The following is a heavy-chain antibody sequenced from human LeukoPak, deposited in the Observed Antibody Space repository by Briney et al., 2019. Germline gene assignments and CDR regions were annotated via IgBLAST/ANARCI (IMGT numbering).Heavy chain of an antibody. V-gene: IGHV3-30*18. CDR3: AKEKGYYYADY. CDR1: RFTFSSYG. J-gene: IGHJ4*02. D-gene: IGHD3-10*01. Sequence: GGSLRLSCAASRFTFSSYGMHWVRQAPGKGLEWVAVISYDGSNKYYADSVKGRFTISRDNSKNTLYLQMNSLRAEDTAVYYCAKEKGYYYADYWGQGTLVTVSS. CDR2: ISYDGSNK.